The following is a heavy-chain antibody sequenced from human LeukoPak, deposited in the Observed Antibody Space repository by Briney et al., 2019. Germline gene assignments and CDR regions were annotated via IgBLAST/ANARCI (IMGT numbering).Heavy chain of an antibody. CDR1: GGSISSYY. D-gene: IGHD3-22*01. V-gene: IGHV4-59*08. CDR3: ARHTYYDSSAYYFSYFDY. Sequence: SETLSLTCIVSGGSISSYYWSWIRQPPGKGLEWIGYIYYSGSTNYNPSLKSRVTISVDTSKNQFSLKLSSVTAADTAVYYCARHTYYDSSAYYFSYFDYWGQGTLVTVSS. J-gene: IGHJ4*02. CDR2: IYYSGST.